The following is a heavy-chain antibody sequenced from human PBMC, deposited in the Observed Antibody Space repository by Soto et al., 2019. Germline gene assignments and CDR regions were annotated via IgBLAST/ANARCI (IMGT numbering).Heavy chain of an antibody. CDR3: ARGSSPKAYCSGGSCYQLGYYYYGMDV. V-gene: IGHV1-69*13. CDR2: IIPIFGTA. Sequence: ASVKVSCKASGGTFSSYAISWVRQAPGQGLEWMGGIIPIFGTANYAQKFQGRVTITADESTSTAYMELSSLRSEDTAVYYCARGSSPKAYCSGGSCYQLGYYYYGMDVWGQGTTVTVSS. CDR1: GGTFSSYA. D-gene: IGHD2-15*01. J-gene: IGHJ6*02.